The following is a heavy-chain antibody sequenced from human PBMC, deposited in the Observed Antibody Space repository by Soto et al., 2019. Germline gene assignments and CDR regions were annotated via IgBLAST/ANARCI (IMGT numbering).Heavy chain of an antibody. CDR1: GGSISSDDYY. V-gene: IGHV4-30-4*01. CDR3: AHCLVATLYNWFDP. Sequence: QVQLQESGPGLVKPSQTLSLTCTVSGGSISSDDYYWSWIRQTPGKGLEWIGYIYDSGSTYYNPSLKSRVNKSVDTPKNQFSLQLSSVTDADTAVNYCAHCLVATLYNWFDPGGQGTLVTVSS. CDR2: IYDSGST. D-gene: IGHD5-12*01. J-gene: IGHJ5*02.